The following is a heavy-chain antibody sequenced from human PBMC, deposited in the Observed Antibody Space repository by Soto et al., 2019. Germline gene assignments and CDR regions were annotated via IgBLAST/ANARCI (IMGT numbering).Heavy chain of an antibody. CDR3: AKDHNYYDSSGSLDY. V-gene: IGHV3-30*18. CDR2: ISYDGSNK. J-gene: IGHJ4*02. CDR1: GFTFSSYG. D-gene: IGHD3-22*01. Sequence: GGSLRLSCAASGFTFSSYGMHWVRQAPGKGLEWVAVISYDGSNKYYADSVKGRFTISRDNSKNTLYLQMNSLRAEDTAVYYCAKDHNYYDSSGSLDYWGQGTLVTVSS.